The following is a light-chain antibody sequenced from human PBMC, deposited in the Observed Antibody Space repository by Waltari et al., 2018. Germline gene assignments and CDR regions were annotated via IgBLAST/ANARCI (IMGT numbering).Light chain of an antibody. J-gene: IGKJ3*01. CDR1: PSVLYSSNNKNY. Sequence: DIVMTQSPESLAVSLGERATINCKSSPSVLYSSNNKNYLAWYQQKPGQPPKLLIYWASTRESGVPDRLSGSGSGTDFTLTISSLQAEDVAVYYCHQYYNIPFTFGPGTKVDIK. CDR2: WAS. CDR3: HQYYNIPFT. V-gene: IGKV4-1*01.